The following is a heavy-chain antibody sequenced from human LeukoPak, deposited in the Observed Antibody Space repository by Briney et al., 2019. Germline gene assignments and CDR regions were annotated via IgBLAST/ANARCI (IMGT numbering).Heavy chain of an antibody. D-gene: IGHD2-2*01. J-gene: IGHJ4*02. CDR3: ARDNIVVVPAAGGFDY. CDR2: IDIDGSST. V-gene: IGHV3-74*01. CDR1: GFTFSGYW. Sequence: GGSLRLSCAASGFTFSGYWMHWVRQAPGKGLEGVSRIDIDGSSTSYADSVKGRFSISRDNAKNSLYLQMNSLRAEDTAVYYCARDNIVVVPAAGGFDYWGQGTLVTVSS.